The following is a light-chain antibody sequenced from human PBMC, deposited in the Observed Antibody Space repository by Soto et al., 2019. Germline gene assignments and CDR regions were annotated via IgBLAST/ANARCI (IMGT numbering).Light chain of an antibody. J-gene: IGKJ5*01. V-gene: IGKV1-39*01. CDR2: AAS. Sequence: DIQMTQSPSSLSASVGDRVTITCRASQSISNHLNWYQQKPGKAPKLLIYAASSLQSGVPSRFSGSGSGTDFTLTISSLQPEDFATYYCQQSYSTPPTFGQGTRLDIK. CDR1: QSISNH. CDR3: QQSYSTPPT.